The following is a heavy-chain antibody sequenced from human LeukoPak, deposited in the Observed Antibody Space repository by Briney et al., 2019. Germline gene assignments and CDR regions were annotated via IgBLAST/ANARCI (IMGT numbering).Heavy chain of an antibody. V-gene: IGHV3-7*03. J-gene: IGHJ4*02. Sequence: GGSLRLSCAASGFTFSSYWMSWVRQAPGKGLEWVANIKQDGSEKYYVDSVKGRFTISRDNAKNSLYLQMNSLRAEDTAVYYCARARGTGPGAHFDYWGQGTLAIVSS. D-gene: IGHD3-10*01. CDR2: IKQDGSEK. CDR3: ARARGTGPGAHFDY. CDR1: GFTFSSYW.